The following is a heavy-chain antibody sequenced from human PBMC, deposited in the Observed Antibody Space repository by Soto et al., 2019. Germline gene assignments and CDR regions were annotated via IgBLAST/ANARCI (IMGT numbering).Heavy chain of an antibody. J-gene: IGHJ6*02. Sequence: GASVKVSCKASGGTFSSYAISWVRQAPGQGLEWMGGIIPIFGTANYAQKFQGRVAITADESTSTAYMELSSLRSEDTAVYYCARAYYDSSGYSDYYGMDVWGQGTTVTVYS. D-gene: IGHD3-22*01. CDR3: ARAYYDSSGYSDYYGMDV. CDR1: GGTFSSYA. CDR2: IIPIFGTA. V-gene: IGHV1-69*13.